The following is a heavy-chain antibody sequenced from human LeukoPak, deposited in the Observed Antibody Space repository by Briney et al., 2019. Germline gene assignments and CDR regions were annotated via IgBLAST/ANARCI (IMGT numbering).Heavy chain of an antibody. D-gene: IGHD3-22*01. CDR2: LHAAGGT. J-gene: IGHJ4*02. CDR3: AREGYDSSGYPRLLDY. V-gene: IGHV3-53*04. CDR1: GLTVSSNY. Sequence: GGSLRLSCAASGLTVSSNYMTWVRQAPGKGLEWVSVLHAAGGTLYADSVKGRFTISRHISKNTVYLQMNSLRTEDTAVYYCAREGYDSSGYPRLLDYWGQGTLVTVSS.